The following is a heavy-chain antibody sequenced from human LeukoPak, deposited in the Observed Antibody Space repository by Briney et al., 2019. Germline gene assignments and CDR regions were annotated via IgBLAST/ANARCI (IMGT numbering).Heavy chain of an antibody. CDR1: GFTLSSYW. J-gene: IGHJ6*03. V-gene: IGHV3-74*01. D-gene: IGHD3-3*01. Sequence: GGSLRLSCAASGFTLSSYWMHWVRQAPGKGLVWVSRINTEGSSTNYADSVKGRFTISRDNAKNTLYLQMNSLRAEDTAVYYCTRDSKLRFLFYYMDVWGKGTTVTVSS. CDR2: INTEGSST. CDR3: TRDSKLRFLFYYMDV.